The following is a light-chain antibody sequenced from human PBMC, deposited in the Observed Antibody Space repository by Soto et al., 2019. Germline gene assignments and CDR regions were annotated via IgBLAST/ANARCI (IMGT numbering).Light chain of an antibody. V-gene: IGKV1-39*01. CDR3: QQSDSIPIT. CDR2: AAS. J-gene: IGKJ5*01. CDR1: QTISRN. Sequence: DIQMTKSPSSLSASVGARVPIPGRASQTISRNLNWYQQKPGKAPKLLIYAASSLQSGVPSRFSGSGSGTDFTLAISSLQPEEFATYYCQQSDSIPITFGEGTRLEIK.